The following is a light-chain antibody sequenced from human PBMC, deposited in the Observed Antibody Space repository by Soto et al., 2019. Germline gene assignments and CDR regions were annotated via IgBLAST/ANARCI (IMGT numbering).Light chain of an antibody. V-gene: IGKV1-5*01. J-gene: IGKJ4*01. CDR3: QQYNSYSPEGLT. Sequence: DIQLTQSPPTLSASVGERVTITCRASQTVNTWLAWYQHKPGKAPKLLIYDASVLETGVPSRFSGFSSGTEFTLTISSLQPDDFATYFCQQYNSYSPEGLTFGGGTKVEI. CDR2: DAS. CDR1: QTVNTW.